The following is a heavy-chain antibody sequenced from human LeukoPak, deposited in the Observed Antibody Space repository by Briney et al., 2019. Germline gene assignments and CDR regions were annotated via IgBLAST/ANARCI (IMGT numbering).Heavy chain of an antibody. CDR2: ITNDGRDK. Sequence: GGSLRLSCAASGFTFSRYAMHWVRRAPGKGLEWVAVITNDGRDKHSTDSVKGRFTITRDNAKNTVYLQMNSLRVEDTAVYYCAKDQQIVSAKYYFDSWGQGILVTVSS. D-gene: IGHD1/OR15-1a*01. V-gene: IGHV3-30*18. J-gene: IGHJ4*02. CDR1: GFTFSRYA. CDR3: AKDQQIVSAKYYFDS.